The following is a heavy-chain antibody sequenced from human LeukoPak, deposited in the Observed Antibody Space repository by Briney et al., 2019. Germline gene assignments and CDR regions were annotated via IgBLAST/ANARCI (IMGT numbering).Heavy chain of an antibody. CDR1: GGSISSYY. V-gene: IGHV4-59*01. CDR3: ARGTGGFDC. Sequence: PSETLSLTCTVSGGSISSYYWSWIRQPPGKGLEWIGYIYYSGSTNYNPSLKSRVTISVDTSKNQFSLKLSSVTAADTAVYYCARGTGGFDCWGQGTLVTVSS. CDR2: IYYSGST. J-gene: IGHJ4*02. D-gene: IGHD7-27*01.